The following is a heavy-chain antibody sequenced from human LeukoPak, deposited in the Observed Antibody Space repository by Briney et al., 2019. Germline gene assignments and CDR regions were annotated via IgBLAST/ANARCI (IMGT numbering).Heavy chain of an antibody. CDR1: GDSVSSNSVA. D-gene: IGHD3-10*01. V-gene: IGHV6-1*01. Sequence: SQTLSLTCAISGDSVSSNSVAWNWIRQSPSRGLEWLGRTYYRSKWYNDYAVSVKSRITINPDTSKNQFSLQLNSVTPEDTAVYYCARSSASTYYYGSGTFDYWGQGTLVTVSS. CDR2: TYYRSKWYN. CDR3: ARSSASTYYYGSGTFDY. J-gene: IGHJ4*02.